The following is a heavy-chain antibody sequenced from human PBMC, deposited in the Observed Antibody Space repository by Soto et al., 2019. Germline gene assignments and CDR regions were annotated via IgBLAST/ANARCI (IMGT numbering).Heavy chain of an antibody. CDR2: ISCDGSNK. J-gene: IGHJ4*02. V-gene: IGHV3-30*18. CDR1: GFTFSSYG. D-gene: IGHD6-19*01. CDR3: AKDPSVIGVAGTG. Sequence: QVQLVESGGGVVQPGRSLRLSCAASGFTFSSYGMHWVRQAPGKGLEWVAVISCDGSNKYYADSVKGRFTISRDNSKNTLYLQMNSLSADDTAVYYCAKDPSVIGVAGTGWGQGTLVTVCS.